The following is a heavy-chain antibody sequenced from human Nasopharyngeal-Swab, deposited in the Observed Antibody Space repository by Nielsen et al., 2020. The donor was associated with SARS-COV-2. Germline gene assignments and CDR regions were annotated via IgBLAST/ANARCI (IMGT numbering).Heavy chain of an antibody. CDR2: IRYDGSNK. D-gene: IGHD2-2*01. Sequence: GGSLRLSCAASGFTFSSYGMHWVRQAPGKGLEWVAFIRYDGSNKYYADSVKGRFTISRDNSKNTLYLQMNSLRAEDTAVYYCAKDMTAKYCSSTSCQREDAFDIWGQVTMVTVSS. CDR1: GFTFSSYG. J-gene: IGHJ3*02. CDR3: AKDMTAKYCSSTSCQREDAFDI. V-gene: IGHV3-30*02.